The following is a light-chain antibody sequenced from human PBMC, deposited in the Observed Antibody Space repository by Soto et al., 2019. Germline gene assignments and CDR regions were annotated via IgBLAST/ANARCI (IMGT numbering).Light chain of an antibody. CDR2: WTS. V-gene: IGKV4-1*01. CDR3: QQYYTLPFT. Sequence: IVMTQSPDSLAVSLGERATINCKSSRSVFCRSDSKSYLAWYQKKSGQPPKLLIYWTSTRESGVPDRFSGSGSVTDFTLTINNLQAEDVATYYCQQYYTLPFTFGGGTKVDIK. J-gene: IGKJ4*01. CDR1: RSVFCRSDSKSY.